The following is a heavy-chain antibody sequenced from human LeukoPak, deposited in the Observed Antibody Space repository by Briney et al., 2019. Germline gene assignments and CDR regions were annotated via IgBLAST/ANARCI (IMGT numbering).Heavy chain of an antibody. CDR2: IHHSGRS. CDR1: ADSLSSGGHY. Sequence: PSETLSLTCTVSADSLSSGGHYWAWIRQFPGRGLESIGFIHHSGRSRHNPSLKDRVAISVDTSRKQFALKLSSVTAADTAMYYCARGGNRFGGFYFDYWGQGIQVIVSS. J-gene: IGHJ4*02. CDR3: ARGGNRFGGFYFDY. D-gene: IGHD3-10*01. V-gene: IGHV4-31*03.